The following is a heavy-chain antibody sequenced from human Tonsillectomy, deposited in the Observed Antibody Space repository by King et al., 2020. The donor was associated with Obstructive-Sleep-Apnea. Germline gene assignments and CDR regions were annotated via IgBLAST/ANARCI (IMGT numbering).Heavy chain of an antibody. D-gene: IGHD3-10*01. CDR2: TYYRSKWYN. CDR3: ASELWFGIQTDNWFDP. V-gene: IGHV6-1*01. Sequence: VQLQQSGPGLVKPSQTLSLTCAISGDSVSSNSGAWNWIRQSPARGLEWLGRTYYRSKWYNDYAVSVKSRITNNPDTSKNQFSLQLNSVTPEDTAVYYCASELWFGIQTDNWFDPWGQGTLVPVSS. J-gene: IGHJ5*02. CDR1: GDSVSSNSGA.